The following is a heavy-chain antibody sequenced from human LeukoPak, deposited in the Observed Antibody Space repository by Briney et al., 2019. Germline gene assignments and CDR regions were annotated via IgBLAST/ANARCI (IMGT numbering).Heavy chain of an antibody. CDR1: GGSISSYY. V-gene: IGHV4-59*01. CDR3: ARMRGLRWLWERGGTRREASDP. Sequence: SETLSLTCTVSGGSISSYYWSWIRQPPGKGLEWIGYIYYSGSTNYNPSLKSRVTISVDTSKNQFSLKLSSVTAADTAVYYCARMRGLRWLWERGGTRREASDPWGQGTLVTVSS. J-gene: IGHJ5*02. D-gene: IGHD4-23*01. CDR2: IYYSGST.